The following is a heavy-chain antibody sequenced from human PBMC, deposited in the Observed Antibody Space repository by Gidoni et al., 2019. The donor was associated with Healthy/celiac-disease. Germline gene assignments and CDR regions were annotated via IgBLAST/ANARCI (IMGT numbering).Heavy chain of an antibody. D-gene: IGHD2-8*02. Sequence: QVQLVQSGAEVKKPGSSVKVSCKASGGTFSSSAISRVRQAPGQGLEWMVGIIPIFGTANYAQKFQGRVTITADESTSTAYMELSSLRSEDTAVYYCARGVVVYAKRGNYFDYWGQGTLVTVSS. CDR1: GGTFSSSA. CDR3: ARGVVVYAKRGNYFDY. J-gene: IGHJ4*02. V-gene: IGHV1-69*01. CDR2: IIPIFGTA.